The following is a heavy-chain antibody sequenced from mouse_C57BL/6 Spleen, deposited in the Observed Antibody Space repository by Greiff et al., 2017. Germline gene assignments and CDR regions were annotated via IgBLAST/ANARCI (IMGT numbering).Heavy chain of an antibody. D-gene: IGHD1-1*01. Sequence: VQLQQSGAELVRPGASVTLSCKASGYTFTDYEMHWVKQTPVHGLEWIGAIDPETGGTAYNQKFKGKAILTADKSSSTAYMELRSLTSEDSAVYYCTRSGRGSSYWGQGTTLTVSS. CDR3: TRSGRGSSY. V-gene: IGHV1-15*01. J-gene: IGHJ2*01. CDR1: GYTFTDYE. CDR2: IDPETGGT.